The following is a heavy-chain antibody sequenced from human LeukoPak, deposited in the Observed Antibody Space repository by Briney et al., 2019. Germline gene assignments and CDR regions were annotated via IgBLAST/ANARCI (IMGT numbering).Heavy chain of an antibody. CDR1: GGSISSSSYY. CDR3: VRGPPRADVLPGDY. CDR2: IHYNQIT. J-gene: IGHJ4*02. D-gene: IGHD3-9*01. V-gene: IGHV4-39*01. Sequence: SETLSLTCTVSGGSISSSSYYWGWIRQPPGKGLEWLGSIHYNQITYYNSSLKSRVTISIDTSKNLFSLRLTSVTAADSAVYYCVRGPPRADVLPGDYCGQGTLVTVSS.